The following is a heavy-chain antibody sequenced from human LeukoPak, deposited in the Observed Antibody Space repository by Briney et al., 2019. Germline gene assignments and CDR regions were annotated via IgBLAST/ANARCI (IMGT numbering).Heavy chain of an antibody. CDR3: ARHLMANWFDP. V-gene: IGHV4-39*01. CDR2: IYYSGST. CDR1: GGSISSSSYY. J-gene: IGHJ5*02. D-gene: IGHD5-24*01. Sequence: SETLSLTCTVSGGSISSSSYYWGWIRQPPGKGLEWIGSIYYSGSTYYNPSLKSRVTISVDTSKNQFSLKLRSVTAADTAVYYCARHLMANWFDPWGQGTLVTVSS.